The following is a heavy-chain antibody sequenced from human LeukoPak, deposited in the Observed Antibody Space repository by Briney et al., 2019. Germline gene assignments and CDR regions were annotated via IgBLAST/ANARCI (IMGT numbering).Heavy chain of an antibody. CDR1: GGSISSGDYY. J-gene: IGHJ5*02. CDR2: MYYSGST. Sequence: SQTLSLTCTVSGGSISSGDYYWSWVRQPPGKGLEWIAYMYYSGSTYYNPSLKSRVTMPADTSKNQLSLKLSSVTAADTAVYYCARPYYYDSRIDPWGQGILVTVSS. D-gene: IGHD3-22*01. CDR3: ARPYYYDSRIDP. V-gene: IGHV4-30-4*01.